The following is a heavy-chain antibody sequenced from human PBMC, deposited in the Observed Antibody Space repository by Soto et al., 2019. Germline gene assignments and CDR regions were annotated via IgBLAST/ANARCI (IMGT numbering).Heavy chain of an antibody. CDR2: INPSGGST. Sequence: AAVKVSCKASGYTFTSYYMHWVRQAPGQGLEWMGIINPSGGSTSYAQKFQGRVTMTRDTSTSTVYMELSSLRSEDTAVYYCARALPRILEWLNWFDLWGKGTLVTVSS. J-gene: IGHJ5*02. CDR1: GYTFTSYY. V-gene: IGHV1-46*03. D-gene: IGHD3-3*01. CDR3: ARALPRILEWLNWFDL.